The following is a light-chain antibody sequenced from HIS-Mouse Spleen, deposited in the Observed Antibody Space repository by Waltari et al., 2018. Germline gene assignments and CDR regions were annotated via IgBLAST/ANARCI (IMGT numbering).Light chain of an antibody. CDR1: ALPKKY. V-gene: IGLV3-10*01. Sequence: SYELTQPPSVSVSPGQTARITCSGDALPKKYAYWYQQKSGQASVLVIYEDSKRPSGMPEGFSGSSSGTMATLTISGAQVEDEADYYCYSTDSSGNHRVFGGGTKLTVL. CDR3: YSTDSSGNHRV. CDR2: EDS. J-gene: IGLJ2*01.